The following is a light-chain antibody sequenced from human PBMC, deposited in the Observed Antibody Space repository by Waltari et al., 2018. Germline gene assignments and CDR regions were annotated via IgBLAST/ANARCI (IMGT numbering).Light chain of an antibody. CDR1: QTIRTTY. CDR3: QQYDISPLT. J-gene: IGKJ4*01. CDR2: GTF. V-gene: IGKV3-20*01. Sequence: EIVLTQSPGTLSLSPGEGATLSCRTSQTIRTTYLAWYQQKLGQAPTLLIYGTFTRATGIPDRFTGSGSGTDFSLTSSSLEPEDFATYYCQQYDISPLTFGGGTKVEIK.